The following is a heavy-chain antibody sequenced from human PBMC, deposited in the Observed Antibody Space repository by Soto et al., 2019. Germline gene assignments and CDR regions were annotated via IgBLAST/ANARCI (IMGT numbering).Heavy chain of an antibody. V-gene: IGHV3-21*01. CDR3: AREDSIIIPAVSDF. J-gene: IGHJ4*02. CDR2: ISKSDYT. D-gene: IGHD2-2*01. CDR1: GFAFNNYG. Sequence: PGGSLRLSCTVSGFAFNNYGINWVRQAPGQGLEWVSSISKSDYTYYSDSVKGRFTISRDNAKNSVSLQMNTLRVEDTAVYYCAREDSIIIPAVSDFCGQGTLVTVS.